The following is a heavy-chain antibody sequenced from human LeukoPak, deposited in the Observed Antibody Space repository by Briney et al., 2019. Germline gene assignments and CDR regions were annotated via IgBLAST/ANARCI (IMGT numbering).Heavy chain of an antibody. V-gene: IGHV4-31*03. J-gene: IGHJ4*02. CDR1: GGFICSGDYY. CDR2: IYYGGNT. D-gene: IGHD2-15*01. CDR3: ASGGAVVATLAY. Sequence: SQTLSLTCTVSGGFICSGDYYSSWIRQPPGKGLEWIGYIYYGGNTYYNPSLESRVTISLDTSKNKFSLKLSSVTAADTAIYYCASGGAVVATLAYWGQGILVTVSS.